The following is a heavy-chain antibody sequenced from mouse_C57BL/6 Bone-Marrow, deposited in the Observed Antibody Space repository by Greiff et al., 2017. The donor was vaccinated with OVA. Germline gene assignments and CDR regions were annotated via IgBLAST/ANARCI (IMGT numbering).Heavy chain of an antibody. CDR1: GFSLTSYG. CDR2: IWSGGST. CDR3: ARKRTTMVTTSHYFDY. V-gene: IGHV2-2*01. Sequence: QVQLQQSGPGLVQPSQSLSITCTVSGFSLTSYGVHWVRQSPGKGLEWLGVIWSGGSTAYNAAFISRLSISKDNSKSQVFFKMNSLQADDTAIYYCARKRTTMVTTSHYFDYWGQGTTLTVSS. J-gene: IGHJ2*01. D-gene: IGHD2-2*01.